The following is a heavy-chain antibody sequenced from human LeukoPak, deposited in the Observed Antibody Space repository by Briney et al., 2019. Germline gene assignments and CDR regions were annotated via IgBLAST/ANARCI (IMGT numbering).Heavy chain of an antibody. CDR1: GGSISSYY. D-gene: IGHD3-3*01. V-gene: IGHV4-4*07. J-gene: IGHJ4*02. CDR2: IYTSGST. Sequence: SETLSLTCTVSGGSISSYYWSWIRQPAGKGLEWIGRIYTSGSTNYNSSLKSRVTTSVDTSKNQFSLNLSSVTAADTAVYYCARINFGVVRGDFDYWGQGTLVTVSS. CDR3: ARINFGVVRGDFDY.